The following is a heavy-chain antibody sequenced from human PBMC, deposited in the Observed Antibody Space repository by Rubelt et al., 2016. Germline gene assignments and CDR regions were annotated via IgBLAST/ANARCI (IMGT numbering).Heavy chain of an antibody. Sequence: WVANIRQDGNEIYYVDSVKGRFTISRDNAKESLYLQMNSLRAADTAVYYCARHVVATIHGMGYFDYWGQGTLVTVSS. CDR2: IRQDGNEI. CDR3: ARHVVATIHGMGYFDY. J-gene: IGHJ4*02. D-gene: IGHD5-24*01. V-gene: IGHV3-7*01.